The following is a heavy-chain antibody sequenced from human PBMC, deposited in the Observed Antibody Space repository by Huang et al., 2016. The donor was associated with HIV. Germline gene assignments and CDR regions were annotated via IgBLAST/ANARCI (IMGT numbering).Heavy chain of an antibody. Sequence: QVQLQESGPGLVKPSETLSLTCTVSGGSISTHYWSWIRQPPGKGLEWIGSIDYSGSTNSSPTLKSTVTILLDTSKTQFSLRVNSVTAAGTAMYYCARDHHDFWRGYRRMYFFDHWGQGTLVTVSS. J-gene: IGHJ4*02. V-gene: IGHV4-59*11. CDR1: GGSISTHY. CDR2: IDYSGST. D-gene: IGHD3-3*01. CDR3: ARDHHDFWRGYRRMYFFDH.